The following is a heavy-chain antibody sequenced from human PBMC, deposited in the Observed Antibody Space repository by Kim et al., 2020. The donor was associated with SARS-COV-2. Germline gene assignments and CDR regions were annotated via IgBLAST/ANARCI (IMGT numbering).Heavy chain of an antibody. J-gene: IGHJ4*02. Sequence: VSVKSRITIHPDTSQNQFSLQLNSVTPEDTAVYYCATDNLLSSGWYYFDYWGQGTLVTVSS. D-gene: IGHD6-19*01. CDR3: ATDNLLSSGWYYFDY. V-gene: IGHV6-1*01.